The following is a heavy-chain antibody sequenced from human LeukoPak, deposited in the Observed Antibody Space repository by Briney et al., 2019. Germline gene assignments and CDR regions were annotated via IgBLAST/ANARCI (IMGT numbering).Heavy chain of an antibody. CDR1: GFTFYSYG. D-gene: IGHD6-19*01. CDR3: AKEAGQWQIWNWFAP. J-gene: IGHJ5*02. V-gene: IGHV3-30*18. Sequence: GESLTLFCAASGFTFYSYGMHWVRQAPGKGLEWVAAISHDGSKTYYGDSVKGRYTISRENSKNTLYLQMNSLGPDDRAIYYCAKEAGQWQIWNWFAPWGQGTLGIVSS. CDR2: ISHDGSKT.